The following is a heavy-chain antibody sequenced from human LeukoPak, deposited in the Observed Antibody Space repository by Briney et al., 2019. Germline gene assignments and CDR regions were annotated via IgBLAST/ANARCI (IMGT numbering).Heavy chain of an antibody. CDR2: ISSSSSYI. Sequence: GGSLRLSCTASGFKFDDYGMTWVRQAPGKGLEWVSSISSSSSYIYYADSVKGRFTISRDNAKNSLYLQMNSLRAEDTAVYYCARDREVRANWFDPWGQGTLVTVSS. CDR1: GFKFDDYG. D-gene: IGHD3-10*01. V-gene: IGHV3-21*01. J-gene: IGHJ5*02. CDR3: ARDREVRANWFDP.